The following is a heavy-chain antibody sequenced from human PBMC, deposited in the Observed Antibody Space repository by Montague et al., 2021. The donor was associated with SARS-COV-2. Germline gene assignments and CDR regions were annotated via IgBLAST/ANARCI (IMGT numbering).Heavy chain of an antibody. CDR1: GYTFSAYY. V-gene: IGHV1-2*02. D-gene: IGHD3-22*01. J-gene: IGHJ6*02. CDR3: ARDLVVSHAMDV. CDR2: INPNRGGT. Sequence: SVKVSCKASGYTFSAYYIHLLRQAPGQGLEYMGWINPNRGGTNFAQRFHGRVTLTRDTSISTVHMELTRLTSDDTAVYYCARDLVVSHAMDVWGQGTTVTVSS.